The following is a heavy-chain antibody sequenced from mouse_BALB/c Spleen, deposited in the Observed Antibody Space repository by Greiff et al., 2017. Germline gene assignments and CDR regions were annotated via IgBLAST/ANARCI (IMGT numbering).Heavy chain of an antibody. V-gene: IGHV5-2*01. J-gene: IGHJ4*01. CDR1: EYEFPSHD. CDR3: ARGGNYGGAMDY. Sequence: EVHLVESGGGLVQPGESLKLSCESNEYEFPSHDMSWVRKTPEKRLELVAAINSDGGSTYYPDTMERRFIISRDNTKKTLYLQMSSLRSEDAALYYCARGGNYGGAMDYWGQGTSVTVSS. CDR2: INSDGGST. D-gene: IGHD2-1*01.